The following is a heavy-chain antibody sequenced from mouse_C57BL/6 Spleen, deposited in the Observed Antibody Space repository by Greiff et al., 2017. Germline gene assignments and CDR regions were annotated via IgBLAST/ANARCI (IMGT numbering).Heavy chain of an antibody. CDR1: GYTFTSYW. J-gene: IGHJ2*01. Sequence: QVQLQQPGAELVMPGASVKLSCKASGYTFTSYWMHWVKQRPGQGLEWIGEIDPSDSYTNYNQKFKGKSTLTVDKSSSTAYMQLSSLTSENSAVYYCARSYYYGSEEYYFDYWGQGTTLTVSS. CDR2: IDPSDSYT. V-gene: IGHV1-69*01. CDR3: ARSYYYGSEEYYFDY. D-gene: IGHD1-1*01.